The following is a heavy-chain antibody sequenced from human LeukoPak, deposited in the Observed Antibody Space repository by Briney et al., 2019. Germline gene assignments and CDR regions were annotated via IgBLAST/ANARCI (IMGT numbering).Heavy chain of an antibody. CDR2: NYYSGTT. CDR3: ARVGTPSMTGFDS. V-gene: IGHV4-30-2*01. Sequence: SETLSLTCAVSGGSIGSGGYSWSWIRQPPGKGLEWIGYNYYSGTTYYNSSLKSRVTISVDRSKNQFSLKLSSVTAADTAVYYCARVGTPSMTGFDSWGQGTLVTVSS. J-gene: IGHJ4*02. D-gene: IGHD2/OR15-2a*01. CDR1: GGSIGSGGYS.